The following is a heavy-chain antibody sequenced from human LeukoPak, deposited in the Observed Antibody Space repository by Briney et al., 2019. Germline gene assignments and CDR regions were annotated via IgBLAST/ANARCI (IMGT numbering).Heavy chain of an antibody. J-gene: IGHJ4*02. D-gene: IGHD3-22*01. CDR1: GGSISSGSYY. Sequence: PSQTLSLTCTVSGGSISSGSYYWSWIRQPAGKGLEWIGRIYTSGSTNYNPSLKSRVTISVVTSKNQFSLKLSSVTAADTAVYYCARGGRYYDSSGYYSIDYWGQGTLVTVSS. V-gene: IGHV4-61*02. CDR2: IYTSGST. CDR3: ARGGRYYDSSGYYSIDY.